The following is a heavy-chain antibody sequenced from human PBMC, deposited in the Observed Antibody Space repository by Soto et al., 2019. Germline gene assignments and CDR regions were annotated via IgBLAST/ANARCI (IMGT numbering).Heavy chain of an antibody. J-gene: IGHJ4*02. CDR3: AKLTRSSFTPPAY. CDR1: GFTFSTYA. Sequence: EMQLLESGGDLVQPGGSLRLSCAASGFTFSTYAMSWVRQAPGKGLDWVSAISGSGGSTYYAESVKGRFTISRDNSKYTHDLQKNSLRAEDPAVYYCAKLTRSSFTPPAYWGQGTLVTVSS. D-gene: IGHD2-15*01. CDR2: ISGSGGST. V-gene: IGHV3-23*01.